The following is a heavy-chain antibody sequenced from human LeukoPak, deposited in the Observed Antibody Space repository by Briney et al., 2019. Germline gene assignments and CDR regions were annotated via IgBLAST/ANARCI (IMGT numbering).Heavy chain of an antibody. Sequence: PGRSLRLSCAASGFTFSSYAMHWVRQAPGKGLEWVAVISYDGSNKYYADSVKGRFTISRDNSKNTLYLQMNSLRAEDTAVYYCAREAAAGPSFDYWGQGTLVTVSS. V-gene: IGHV3-30-3*01. CDR2: ISYDGSNK. CDR3: AREAAAGPSFDY. CDR1: GFTFSSYA. J-gene: IGHJ4*02. D-gene: IGHD6-13*01.